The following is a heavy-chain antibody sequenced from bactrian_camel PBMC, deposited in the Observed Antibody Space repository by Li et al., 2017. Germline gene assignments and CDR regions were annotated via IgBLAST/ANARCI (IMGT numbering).Heavy chain of an antibody. CDR2: IYTVSGST. D-gene: IGHD6*01. Sequence: VQLVESGGGSVQAGGSLRLSCSASATTFSRNCMGWFRQAPGREREGVASIYTVSGSTYYTGSVKGRFTISRDSANNMIYLQMNSLKPEDTAMYYCAAELNPYGGSWWCSRWVDGSSANYWGQGTQV. CDR3: AAELNPYGGSWWCSRWVDGSSANY. J-gene: IGHJ4*01. V-gene: IGHV3S54*01. CDR1: ATTFSRNC.